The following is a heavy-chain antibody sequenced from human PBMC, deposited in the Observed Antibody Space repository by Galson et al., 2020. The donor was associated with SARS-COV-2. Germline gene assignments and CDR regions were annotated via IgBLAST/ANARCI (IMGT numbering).Heavy chain of an antibody. CDR3: ARWGPGSYYTLDS. CDR2: INSNSGGT. D-gene: IGHD3-10*01. Sequence: ASVKVSCKTSGYTFTDYHIHWVRQAPGLGLEWMGRINSNSGGTNYPPKFQGRVTITRDTSSTTAYMELSSLTSDDSAIYYCARWGPGSYYTLDSWGQGTLVTVSS. CDR1: GYTFTDYH. V-gene: IGHV1-2*06. J-gene: IGHJ4*02.